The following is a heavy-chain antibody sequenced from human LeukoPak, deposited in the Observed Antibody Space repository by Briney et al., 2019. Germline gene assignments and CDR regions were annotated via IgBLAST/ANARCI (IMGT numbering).Heavy chain of an antibody. Sequence: GGSLRLSCASSGFTFNQYWMTWVRQAPGKGLEWVANIKPDGSEKSHVDSVKGRFTISRDNAKNSLYLQMNSLRAEDTALYYCAKDSAYSGYDEGSFDYWGQGTLVTVSS. CDR3: AKDSAYSGYDEGSFDY. D-gene: IGHD5-12*01. CDR1: GFTFNQYW. V-gene: IGHV3-7*03. CDR2: IKPDGSEK. J-gene: IGHJ4*02.